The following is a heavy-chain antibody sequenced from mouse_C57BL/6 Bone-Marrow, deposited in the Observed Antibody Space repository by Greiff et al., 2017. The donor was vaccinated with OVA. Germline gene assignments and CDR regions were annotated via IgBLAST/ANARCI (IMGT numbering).Heavy chain of an antibody. D-gene: IGHD1-1*01. V-gene: IGHV1-81*01. Sequence: QVQLKESGAELARPGASVKLSCKASGYTFTSSGISWVKQRTGQGLEWIGEIYPRSGNTYYNEKFKGKATLTADKSSSTAYMELRSLTSEDSAVYFCASGSYYYGSSPWFAYWGQGTLVTVSA. CDR1: GYTFTSSG. CDR2: IYPRSGNT. CDR3: ASGSYYYGSSPWFAY. J-gene: IGHJ3*01.